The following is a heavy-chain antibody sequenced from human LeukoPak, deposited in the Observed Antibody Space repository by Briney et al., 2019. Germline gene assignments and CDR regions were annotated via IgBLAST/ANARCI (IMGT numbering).Heavy chain of an antibody. D-gene: IGHD6-19*01. J-gene: IGHJ4*02. CDR2: INPNSGGT. Sequence: ASVNVSFTASGYTFTGYYMHWVRQAPGQGLEWMGWINPNSGGTNYAQKFQGRVTMTRDTSISTAYMELSGLRSDDTAVYYCARSHPKPGIAVAGVFDYWGQGTLVTVSS. CDR1: GYTFTGYY. CDR3: ARSHPKPGIAVAGVFDY. V-gene: IGHV1-2*02.